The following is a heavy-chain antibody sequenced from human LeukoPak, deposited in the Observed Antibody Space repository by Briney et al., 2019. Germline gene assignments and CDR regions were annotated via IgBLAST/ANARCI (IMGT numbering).Heavy chain of an antibody. CDR1: GGSFSGYY. Sequence: PSETLSLTCAVYGGSFSGYYWSWIRQPPGKGLEWIGEINHSGSTNYNPSLKSRVTISVDTSKNQFSLKLSSVTAADTAVYYCARHVGARAYDTLTGHYYYYYYMDVWGKGTTVAISS. V-gene: IGHV4-34*01. J-gene: IGHJ6*03. CDR2: INHSGST. CDR3: ARHVGARAYDTLTGHYYYYYYMDV. D-gene: IGHD3-9*01.